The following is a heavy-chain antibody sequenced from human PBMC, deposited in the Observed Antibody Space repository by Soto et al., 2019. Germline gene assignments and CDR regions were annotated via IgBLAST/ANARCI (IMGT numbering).Heavy chain of an antibody. J-gene: IGHJ5*02. CDR2: IYHSGST. V-gene: IGHV4-30-2*01. CDR1: GGSISSGGYF. D-gene: IGHD2-21*02. Sequence: QLQLQESGSGLVKPSQTLSLTCAVSGGSISSGGYFWSWIRQPPGKGLEWIGYIYHSGSTYYNPSPRVQFTFPEDRPKTQFSRKLAPLTAADPAWNYCARGREPYGVVDSNPPPPTGSAPWGKGTLVTVSS. CDR3: ARGREPYGVVDSNPPPPTGSAP.